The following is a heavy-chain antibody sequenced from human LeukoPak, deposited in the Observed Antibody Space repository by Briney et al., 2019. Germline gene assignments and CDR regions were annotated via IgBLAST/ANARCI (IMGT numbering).Heavy chain of an antibody. CDR1: GYTFTSYD. CDR3: ATTSTSAPSESYDFWSGYYRRGVYYFDY. V-gene: IGHV1-8*01. D-gene: IGHD3-3*01. Sequence: ASVKVPCKASGYTFTSYDFIWVRQATGQRLEWMGWMNPNSGNAGYAQKYQGRVTMTRNTSISTAYMELSSLRSEDTAVYYCATTSTSAPSESYDFWSGYYRRGVYYFDYWGQGALVTVSS. J-gene: IGHJ4*02. CDR2: MNPNSGNA.